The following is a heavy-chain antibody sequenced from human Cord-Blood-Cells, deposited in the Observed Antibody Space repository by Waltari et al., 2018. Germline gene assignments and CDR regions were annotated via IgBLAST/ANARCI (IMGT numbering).Heavy chain of an antibody. CDR3: ASREEGSGYVYYYYYMDV. D-gene: IGHD5-12*01. J-gene: IGHJ6*03. CDR2: IIPIFGTA. CDR1: GGTFSSYA. V-gene: IGHV1-69*01. Sequence: QVQLVQSGAEVKKPGSSVKVSCKASGGTFSSYAISWVRQAPGQGLEWMGGIIPIFGTANYAQKFHGRVTITADESTSTAYRELSSLRSEDTAVYYCASREEGSGYVYYYYYMDVWGKGTTVTVSS.